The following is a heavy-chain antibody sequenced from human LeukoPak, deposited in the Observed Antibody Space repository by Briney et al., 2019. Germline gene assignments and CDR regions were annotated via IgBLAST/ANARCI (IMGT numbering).Heavy chain of an antibody. D-gene: IGHD6-19*01. CDR1: GFTFSSYA. Sequence: GGSLRLSCAASGFTFSSYAMSWVRQAPGKGLEWVSSISTSGGSTYYADSVKGRFTISRDNSKNTLYLQMNSLRAEDTAVYFCAKDWGVTVAGTFDYWGREPWSPSPQ. V-gene: IGHV3-23*01. CDR3: AKDWGVTVAGTFDY. CDR2: ISTSGGST. J-gene: IGHJ4*02.